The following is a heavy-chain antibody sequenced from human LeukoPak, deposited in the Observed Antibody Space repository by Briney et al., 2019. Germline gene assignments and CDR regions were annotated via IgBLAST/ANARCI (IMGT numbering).Heavy chain of an antibody. D-gene: IGHD2-2*01. CDR3: ANVVVPAAIGPYGAFDI. V-gene: IGHV3-30*04. CDR2: ISYDGSNK. J-gene: IGHJ3*02. CDR1: GFTFSSYV. Sequence: GGSLRLSCAASGFTFSSYVMYWVRQAPGKGLEWVAIISYDGSNKYYADSVKGRFTISRDNSKNTLYLQMNSLRAEDTAVYYCANVVVPAAIGPYGAFDIWGQGTMVTVSS.